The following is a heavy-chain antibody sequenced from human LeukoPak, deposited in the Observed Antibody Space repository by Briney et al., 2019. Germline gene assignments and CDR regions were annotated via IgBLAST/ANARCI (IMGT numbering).Heavy chain of an antibody. CDR1: GGSISSGSYF. CDR3: ARVRNLVRVDY. D-gene: IGHD3-10*01. J-gene: IGHJ4*02. CDR2: IYTSGIT. Sequence: SQTLSLTCTVSGGSISSGSYFWSWSRQPAGKGLEWIGRIYTSGITNYNPSLKSRVTISVDTSKNQFSLKVSSVTAADTAVYYCARVRNLVRVDYWGQGTLVTVSS. V-gene: IGHV4-61*02.